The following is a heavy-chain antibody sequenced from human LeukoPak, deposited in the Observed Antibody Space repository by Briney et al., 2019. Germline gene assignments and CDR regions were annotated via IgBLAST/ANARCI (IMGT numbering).Heavy chain of an antibody. CDR1: GFTFSSYE. D-gene: IGHD3-10*01. V-gene: IGHV3-48*03. CDR2: ISSSGSTI. J-gene: IGHJ6*02. CDR3: AREGFGDQRGYYYYGMDV. Sequence: PGGSPRLSCAASGFTFSSYEMNWVRQAPGKGLEWVSYISSSGSTIYYADSVKGRFTISRDNAKNSLYLQMNSLRAEDTAVYYCAREGFGDQRGYYYYGMDVWGQGTTVTVSS.